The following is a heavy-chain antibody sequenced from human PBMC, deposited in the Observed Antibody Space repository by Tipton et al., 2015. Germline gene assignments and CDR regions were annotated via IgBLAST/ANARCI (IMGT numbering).Heavy chain of an antibody. CDR2: VTWDADII. J-gene: IGHJ4*02. CDR3: AKASGPYTGSLGHFDY. Sequence: RSLRLSCAGSGFIFDNYAMHWVRQAPGKGLEWVSGVTWDADIIDYADSVRGRFTISRDNAKNSLYLQMHSLRAEDTAFYYCAKASGPYTGSLGHFDYWGQGTLVTVSS. V-gene: IGHV3-9*01. CDR1: GFIFDNYA. D-gene: IGHD1-26*01.